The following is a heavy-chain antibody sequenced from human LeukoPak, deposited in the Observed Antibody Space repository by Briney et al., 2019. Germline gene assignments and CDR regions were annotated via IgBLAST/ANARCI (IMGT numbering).Heavy chain of an antibody. D-gene: IGHD3-3*01. CDR1: GGSISSGGYY. J-gene: IGHJ4*02. CDR2: IYYSGST. V-gene: IGHV4-31*03. CDR3: ARLFGVVTTEDY. Sequence: SQTPSLTCTVSGGSISSGGYYWSWIRQHPGKGLEWIGYIYYSGSTYYNPSLKSRVTISVDTSKNQFSLKLSSVTAADTAVYYCARLFGVVTTEDYWGQGTLVTVSS.